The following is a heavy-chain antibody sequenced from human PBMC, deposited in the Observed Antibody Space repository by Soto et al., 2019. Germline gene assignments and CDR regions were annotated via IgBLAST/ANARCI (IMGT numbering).Heavy chain of an antibody. CDR3: ATAPEYDSSGYLDY. Sequence: GASVEVSRKVSRYTPTELSMHWGRQALGKGLEWMGGFDPEDGETIYAQRFQGRVTMTEDTSTDTAYMELSSLRSEDTAVYYCATAPEYDSSGYLDYWGQGTLVTVSS. CDR2: FDPEDGET. D-gene: IGHD3-22*01. CDR1: RYTPTELS. J-gene: IGHJ4*02. V-gene: IGHV1-24*01.